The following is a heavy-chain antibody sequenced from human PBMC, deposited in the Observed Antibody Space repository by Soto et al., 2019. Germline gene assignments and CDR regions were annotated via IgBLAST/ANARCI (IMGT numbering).Heavy chain of an antibody. J-gene: IGHJ4*02. V-gene: IGHV1-18*01. D-gene: IGHD3-3*01. CDR3: ARATEYDFPNLIDY. CDR1: GYTFASYG. Sequence: ASVKVSCKASGYTFASYGISWVRQAPGQGLEWMGWISAYNGNTNYAQKLQGRVTMTTDTSTSTAYMELRSLRSDDTAVYYCARATEYDFPNLIDYWGQVSLVTVSS. CDR2: ISAYNGNT.